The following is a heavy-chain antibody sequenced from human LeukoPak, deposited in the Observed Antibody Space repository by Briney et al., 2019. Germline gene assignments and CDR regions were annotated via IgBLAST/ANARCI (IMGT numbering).Heavy chain of an antibody. V-gene: IGHV4-38-2*02. CDR1: GYSISSGYY. CDR3: ARDLGSGGNSDY. J-gene: IGHJ4*02. D-gene: IGHD4-23*01. Sequence: SETLSLTCAVSGYSISSGYYWGWIRQPPGKGLEWIGSIYHSGNTHYNPSLKGRVTISIDTSKNHFSLKLTSVTAAVTAVYYCARDLGSGGNSDYWGQGTLVTVSS. CDR2: IYHSGNT.